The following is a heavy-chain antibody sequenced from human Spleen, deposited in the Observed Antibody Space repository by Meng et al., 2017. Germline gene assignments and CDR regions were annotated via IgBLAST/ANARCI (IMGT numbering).Heavy chain of an antibody. CDR2: ISAYNGNT. J-gene: IGHJ4*02. V-gene: IGHV1-18*01. Sequence: VQLVQSGAEVKKPGASVKVSCKASGYTFSNYGLSWVRQAPGQGLEWMGWISAYNGNTNYAQKLQGRVTMTTDTSTSTAYMELRSLRSDDTAVYYCARDGAKEGYSGSRTDYWGQGTLVTSPQ. CDR3: ARDGAKEGYSGSRTDY. CDR1: GYTFSNYG. D-gene: IGHD6-13*01.